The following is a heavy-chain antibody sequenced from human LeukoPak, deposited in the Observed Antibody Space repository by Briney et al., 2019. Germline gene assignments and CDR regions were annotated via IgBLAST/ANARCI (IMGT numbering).Heavy chain of an antibody. CDR1: GFSISSGYY. CDR3: ARESSGDAFDI. V-gene: IGHV4-38-2*02. D-gene: IGHD1-26*01. CDR2: IHNGESA. Sequence: SETLSLTCAVSGFSISSGYYWGWTRPPPGKGLEWIGTIHNGESAYYNPSLKSRVTISLDPSKNHFSLKLSSVTAADTAMYYCARESSGDAFDIWGQGTMVTVSS. J-gene: IGHJ3*02.